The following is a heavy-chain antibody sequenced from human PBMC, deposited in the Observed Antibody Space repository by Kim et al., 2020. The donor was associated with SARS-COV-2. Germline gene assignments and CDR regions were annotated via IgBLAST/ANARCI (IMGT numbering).Heavy chain of an antibody. V-gene: IGHV1-69*13. Sequence: SVKVSCKASGGTFSSYAISWVRQAPGQGLEWMGGIIPIFGTANYAQKFQGRVTITADESTSTAYMELSSLRSEDTAVYYCAYGYCSGGSCYPPYYYYYGMDVWGQGTTVTVSS. CDR3: AYGYCSGGSCYPPYYYYYGMDV. CDR2: IIPIFGTA. D-gene: IGHD2-15*01. J-gene: IGHJ6*02. CDR1: GGTFSSYA.